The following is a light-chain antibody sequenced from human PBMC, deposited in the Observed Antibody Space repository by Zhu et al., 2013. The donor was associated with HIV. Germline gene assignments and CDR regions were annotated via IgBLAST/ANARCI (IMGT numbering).Light chain of an antibody. CDR1: QGISTY. Sequence: DIQMTQSPSTLSASIGDRVRITCRASQGISTYLAWYQQKPGKAPKLLIYDASTLQSGVPSRFSGSGFGTEFTLTISGLQPDDFATYYCQQYSDYSWMFGQGTKVEIK. J-gene: IGKJ1*01. CDR2: DAS. V-gene: IGKV1-5*01. CDR3: QQYSDYSWM.